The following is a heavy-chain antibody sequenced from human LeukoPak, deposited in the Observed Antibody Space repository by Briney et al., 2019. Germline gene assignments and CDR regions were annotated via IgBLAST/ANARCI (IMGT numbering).Heavy chain of an antibody. CDR1: GFTFSSYG. CDR3: ARDEGSGWDY. D-gene: IGHD6-19*01. CDR2: IKGDGSEK. V-gene: IGHV3-7*01. Sequence: GGSLRLSCAASGFTFSSYGMHWVRQAPGKGLEWVANIKGDGSEKNYVDSVKGRFTISRDNAKNSLYLEMNSLRADDTAVYFCARDEGSGWDYWGQGTPVTVSS. J-gene: IGHJ4*02.